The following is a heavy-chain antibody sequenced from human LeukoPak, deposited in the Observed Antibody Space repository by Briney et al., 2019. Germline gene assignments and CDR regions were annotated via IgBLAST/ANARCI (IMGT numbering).Heavy chain of an antibody. V-gene: IGHV5-51*01. CDR3: ARHTDYYYMDV. D-gene: IGHD2-8*02. CDR2: IYPGDSDT. J-gene: IGHJ6*03. Sequence: GESLKISCKGSGYSFTNYWIGWVRQMPRKGLEWMGIIYPGDSDTRYSPSFQGQVTISADKSINTAYLQWRSLKASDTAMYYCARHTDYYYMDVWGKGTTVTVSS. CDR1: GYSFTNYW.